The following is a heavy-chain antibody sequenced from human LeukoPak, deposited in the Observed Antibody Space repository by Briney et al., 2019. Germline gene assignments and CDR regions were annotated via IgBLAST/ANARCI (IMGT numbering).Heavy chain of an antibody. J-gene: IGHJ6*02. CDR1: GFTFSNYA. CDR2: ISTSGGTT. CDR3: AKDISHYYYYGMDV. Sequence: GGSLRLSCAASGFTFSNYAMHWVRQAPGKGLEYVSAISTSGGTTYYADSVKGRFTISRDNSKNTLYLQMNSLRAEDTAVYYCAKDISHYYYYGMDVWGQGTTVTVSS. D-gene: IGHD2-21*02. V-gene: IGHV3-64*04.